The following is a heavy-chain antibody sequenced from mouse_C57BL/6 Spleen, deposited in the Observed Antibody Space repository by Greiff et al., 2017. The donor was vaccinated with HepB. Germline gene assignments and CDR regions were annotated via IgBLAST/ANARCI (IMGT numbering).Heavy chain of an antibody. J-gene: IGHJ3*01. Sequence: VQLKQSGAELVRPGASVKLSCTASGFNIKDDYMHWVKQRPEQGLEWIGWIDPENGDTEYASKFQGKATITADTSSNTAYLQLSSLTSEDTAVYYCTTDSNYEAWFAYWGQGTLVTVSA. V-gene: IGHV14-4*01. CDR1: GFNIKDDY. D-gene: IGHD2-5*01. CDR3: TTDSNYEAWFAY. CDR2: IDPENGDT.